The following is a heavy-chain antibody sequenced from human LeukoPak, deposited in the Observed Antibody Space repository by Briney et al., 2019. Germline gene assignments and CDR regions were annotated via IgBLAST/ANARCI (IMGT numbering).Heavy chain of an antibody. J-gene: IGHJ2*01. CDR2: ITASSGGT. CDR1: GFPFSSYA. Sequence: GGSLRLSCAASGFPFSSYAMGWVRQAPRKGLEWVSAITASSGGTYYADSVKGRLTISRDNSKNTLYLQINSLRAEDAAIYYCAKIRFYYDSSFDYWYFDLWGRGTLVTVSS. D-gene: IGHD3-22*01. CDR3: AKIRFYYDSSFDYWYFDL. V-gene: IGHV3-23*01.